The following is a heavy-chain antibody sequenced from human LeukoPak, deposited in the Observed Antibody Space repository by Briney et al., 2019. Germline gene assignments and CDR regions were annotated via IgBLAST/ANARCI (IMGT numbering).Heavy chain of an antibody. D-gene: IGHD5-18*01. Sequence: PGESLKISCKGSGYSFTSYWIGWVRQMPGKGLEWMGIIYPGDSDTRYSPSFQGQVTISADKSISTAYLQWSSLKASDTAMYHCARAKQLWFPDDAFDIWGQGTMVTVSS. CDR3: ARAKQLWFPDDAFDI. J-gene: IGHJ3*02. CDR2: IYPGDSDT. CDR1: GYSFTSYW. V-gene: IGHV5-51*01.